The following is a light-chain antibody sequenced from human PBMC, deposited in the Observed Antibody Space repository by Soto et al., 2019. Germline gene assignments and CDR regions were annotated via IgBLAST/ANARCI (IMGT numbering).Light chain of an antibody. J-gene: IGKJ5*01. Sequence: DIQMTQSPSTLSASVGDRVTITCRASQSISSWLAWYQQKPGKAPKLLIYDASSLESGVPSRFSGGGSGTEFTLTISSLQPDDFATYYCQQYGSSPPSSTFGQGTRLEIK. CDR1: QSISSW. CDR2: DAS. V-gene: IGKV1-5*01. CDR3: QQYGSSPPSST.